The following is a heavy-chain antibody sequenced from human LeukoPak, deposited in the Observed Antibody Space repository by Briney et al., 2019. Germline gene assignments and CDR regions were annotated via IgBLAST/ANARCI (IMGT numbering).Heavy chain of an antibody. D-gene: IGHD6-13*01. V-gene: IGHV3-23*01. CDR1: GFTFSSYA. CDR2: ISGSGGST. J-gene: IGHJ4*02. CDR3: AKGRFEIAAAGGNFDY. Sequence: PGASLRLSCAASGFTFSSYAMSWVRQAPGKGLEWVSAISGSGGSTYYADSVKGRFTISRDNSKNTLYLQMNSLRAEDTAVYYWAKGRFEIAAAGGNFDYWGQGTLVTVPS.